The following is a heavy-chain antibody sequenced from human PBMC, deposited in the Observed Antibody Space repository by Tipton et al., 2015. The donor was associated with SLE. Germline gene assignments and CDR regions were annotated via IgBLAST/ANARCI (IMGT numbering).Heavy chain of an antibody. V-gene: IGHV4-59*08. CDR2: IYYSGST. D-gene: IGHD3-10*01. Sequence: TLSLTCTVSDGSISSYYWSWIRQPPGKGLEWIGYIYYSGSTNTNPSLKSRVTMSLDTSKNRLSLKLKSVTAADTAVYFCATTPRSSSRYFDLWGRGTLVSVSS. CDR3: ATTPRSSSRYFDL. J-gene: IGHJ2*01. CDR1: DGSISSYY.